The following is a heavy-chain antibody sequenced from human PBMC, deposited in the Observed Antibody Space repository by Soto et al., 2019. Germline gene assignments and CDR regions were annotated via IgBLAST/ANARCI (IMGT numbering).Heavy chain of an antibody. CDR3: ATVGTPFYDSRVFDY. V-gene: IGHV1-24*01. CDR1: GYTLTELS. CDR2: FDPEDGET. Sequence: ASVKVSCKVSGYTLTELSMHWVRQAPGKGLEWMGVFDPEDGETIYAQKFQGRVTMTEDTSTDTAYMELSSLRSEDTAVYYCATVGTPFYDSRVFDYWGQGTLVTVSS. J-gene: IGHJ4*02. D-gene: IGHD3-22*01.